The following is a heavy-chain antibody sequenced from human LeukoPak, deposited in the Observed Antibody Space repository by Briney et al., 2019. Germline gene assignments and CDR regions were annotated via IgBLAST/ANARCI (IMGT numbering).Heavy chain of an antibody. V-gene: IGHV1-2*02. CDR3: ARDKSGSSGWYSYFDY. CDR1: GYTFTGYY. Sequence: GASVKVSCKASGYTFTGYYIHWVRRAPGQGLEWMGWIDPNSGGTNYAQKFRGRVTMTRDTSISTAYMELSRLRSDDTAVYYCARDKSGSSGWYSYFDYWGQGTLVTVSS. J-gene: IGHJ4*02. D-gene: IGHD6-19*01. CDR2: IDPNSGGT.